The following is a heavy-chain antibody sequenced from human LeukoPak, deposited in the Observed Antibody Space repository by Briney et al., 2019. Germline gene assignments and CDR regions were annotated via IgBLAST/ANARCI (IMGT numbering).Heavy chain of an antibody. D-gene: IGHD1-26*01. CDR1: GGSFSGYC. CDR2: INHSGST. J-gene: IGHJ4*02. V-gene: IGHV4-34*01. Sequence: SETLSLTCAVYGGSFSGYCWSWIRQPPGKGLEWIGEINHSGSTNYNPSLKSRVTISVDTSKNQFSLKLSSVTAADTAVYYCASRVLSGSPFDYWGQGTLVTVSS. CDR3: ASRVLSGSPFDY.